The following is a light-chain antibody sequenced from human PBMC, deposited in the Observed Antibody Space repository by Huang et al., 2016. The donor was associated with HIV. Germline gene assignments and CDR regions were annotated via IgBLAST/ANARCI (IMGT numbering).Light chain of an antibody. CDR3: QQRRNWPIT. V-gene: IGKV3-11*01. Sequence: EIVLTQSPATLSLSPGERATLSCRASRSVNYNLAWYQQKPGQAPRLLIYEASNRATGIPARFSGSGSGADFTLTISSLEPEDFAIYYCQQRRNWPITFGQGTRLEI. CDR1: RSVNYN. CDR2: EAS. J-gene: IGKJ5*01.